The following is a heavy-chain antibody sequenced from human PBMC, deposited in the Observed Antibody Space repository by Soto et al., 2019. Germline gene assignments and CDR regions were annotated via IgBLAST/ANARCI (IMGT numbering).Heavy chain of an antibody. CDR1: GGSFSGYY. D-gene: IGHD3-22*01. CDR2: INHSGIT. V-gene: IGHV4-34*01. J-gene: IGHJ6*02. Sequence: SETLSLTCAVYGGSFSGYYWSWIRQPPGKGPEWIGEINHSGITNYNPSLKSRVTISVDTSKNQFSLKLSSVTAADTAVYYCARGLDYYDSSGYYGYYYYYYGMDVWGQGTTVTVSS. CDR3: ARGLDYYDSSGYYGYYYYYYGMDV.